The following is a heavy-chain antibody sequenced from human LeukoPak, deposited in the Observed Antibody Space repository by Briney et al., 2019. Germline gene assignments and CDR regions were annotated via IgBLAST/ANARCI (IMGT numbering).Heavy chain of an antibody. J-gene: IGHJ4*02. D-gene: IGHD5-12*01. CDR2: IYYSGST. Sequence: SETLSLTXTVSGGSISSYYWSWIRQPPGKGLEWIGYIYYSGSTNYNPSLKRRVTISVLTSKNQFSLKLSSVTAADTAVYYCARVTSGYENFDYWGQGTLVTVSS. CDR1: GGSISSYY. CDR3: ARVTSGYENFDY. V-gene: IGHV4-59*01.